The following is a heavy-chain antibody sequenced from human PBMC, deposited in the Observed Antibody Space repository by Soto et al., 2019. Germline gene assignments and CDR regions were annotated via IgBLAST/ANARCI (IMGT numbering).Heavy chain of an antibody. CDR1: GFTFSSYA. CDR3: VKDRPCTGDFWSRPSFDS. Sequence: AGSLRLSCSASGFTFSSYAMHWVRQAPGKGLEYVSAISSNGGSTYYADSVKGRFTTSRDNSKNPLYLQMSSLRAADTAVYYCVKDRPCTGDFWSRPSFDSWGQGTLVTVSS. D-gene: IGHD3-3*01. J-gene: IGHJ4*02. V-gene: IGHV3-64D*06. CDR2: ISSNGGST.